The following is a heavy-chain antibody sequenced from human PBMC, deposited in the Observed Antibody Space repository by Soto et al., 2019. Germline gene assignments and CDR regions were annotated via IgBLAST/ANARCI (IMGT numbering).Heavy chain of an antibody. V-gene: IGHV3-74*01. CDR3: ARDKAYYYGSGPNDYYYYYGMDV. CDR2: INSDGSST. CDR1: GFTFSSYW. Sequence: GGSLRLSCAASGFTFSSYWMHWVRQAPGKGLVWVSRINSDGSSTSYADSVKGRFTISRDNAKNTLYLQMNSLRAEGTAVYYCARDKAYYYGSGPNDYYYYYGMDVWGQGTTVTVSS. J-gene: IGHJ6*02. D-gene: IGHD3-10*01.